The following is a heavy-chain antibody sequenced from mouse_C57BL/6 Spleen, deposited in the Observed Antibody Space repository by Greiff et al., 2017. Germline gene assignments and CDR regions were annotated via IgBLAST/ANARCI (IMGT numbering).Heavy chain of an antibody. J-gene: IGHJ4*01. CDR1: GFNIKDYY. Sequence: EVKLMESGAALVRPGASVKLSCTASGFNIKDYYMRWVKQRPEQGLEWIGRLDPEAGDTASSPKFQGKATMTADTSSNTAYLQLSSLTSEDTAVYYGTTGGAMDYWGQGTSVTVSS. V-gene: IGHV14-1*01. CDR2: LDPEAGDT. D-gene: IGHD1-1*02. CDR3: TTGGAMDY.